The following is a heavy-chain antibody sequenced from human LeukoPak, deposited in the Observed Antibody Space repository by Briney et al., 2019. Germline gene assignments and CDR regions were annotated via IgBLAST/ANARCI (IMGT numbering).Heavy chain of an antibody. Sequence: SETLSLTCAVYGGSFSGYYWSWIRQPPGKGLEWIGEINHSGSTNYNPSLKSRVTISVDTSKRQFSLKLSSVTAADTAVYYCAFRTDCSSTSCFLYNWFDPWGQATLVTAPS. CDR2: INHSGST. V-gene: IGHV4-34*01. CDR3: AFRTDCSSTSCFLYNWFDP. CDR1: GGSFSGYY. D-gene: IGHD2-2*01. J-gene: IGHJ5*02.